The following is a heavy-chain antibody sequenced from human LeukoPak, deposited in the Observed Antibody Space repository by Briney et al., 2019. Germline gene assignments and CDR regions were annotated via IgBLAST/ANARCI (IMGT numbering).Heavy chain of an antibody. Sequence: ASVKVSCKASGYTFTSYYMHWVRQAPGQGLEWMGWISAYNGNTNYAQKLQGRVTMTTDTSTSTAYMELRSLRSDDTAVYYCARVIVPHYYYYMDVWGKGTTVTVSS. CDR1: GYTFTSYY. V-gene: IGHV1-18*04. J-gene: IGHJ6*03. CDR3: ARVIVPHYYYYMDV. D-gene: IGHD2-8*01. CDR2: ISAYNGNT.